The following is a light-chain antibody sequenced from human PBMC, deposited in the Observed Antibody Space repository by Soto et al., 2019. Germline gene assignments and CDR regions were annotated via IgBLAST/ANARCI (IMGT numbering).Light chain of an antibody. V-gene: IGKV3-15*01. CDR2: RAS. CDR1: QHVSSN. J-gene: IGKJ2*01. Sequence: EIVMTQSTATLSVSPGGSATLSCRASQHVSSNFAWYRQKPDQAPTRHIYRASTRATGIPARFSGSGSGPEFTLAISSLQSEDFAVYYCQQYNNWPYTFGQGTKPEI. CDR3: QQYNNWPYT.